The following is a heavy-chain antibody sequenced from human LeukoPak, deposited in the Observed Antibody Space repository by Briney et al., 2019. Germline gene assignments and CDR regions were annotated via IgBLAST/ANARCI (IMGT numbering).Heavy chain of an antibody. V-gene: IGHV4-4*02. CDR1: GGSISSSNW. D-gene: IGHD4-23*01. CDR2: IYYSGST. CDR3: ARDGDDYGGNFDY. J-gene: IGHJ4*02. Sequence: SETLSLTCAVSGGSISSSNWWSWVRQPPGKGLEWIGSIYYSGSTYYNPSLKSRVTISVDTSKNQFSLKLSSVTAADTAVYYCARDGDDYGGNFDYWGQGTLVTVSS.